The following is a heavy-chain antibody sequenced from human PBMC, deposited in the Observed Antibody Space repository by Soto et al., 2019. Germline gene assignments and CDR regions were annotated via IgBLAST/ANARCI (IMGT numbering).Heavy chain of an antibody. D-gene: IGHD2-15*01. CDR2: ISGYNGNS. CDR1: DYTFTSYG. Sequence: QVQLVQSGAEVKKPGASVKVSCKASDYTFTSYGISWVRQAPGQGLEWMGRISGYNGNSNYAQNLQGRVTMTTDTSTSTAYMELRSLRSDDTAVYYCAREDIQDIVVVVVAPEGLGYWGQGTLVTVSS. J-gene: IGHJ4*02. V-gene: IGHV1-18*01. CDR3: AREDIQDIVVVVVAPEGLGY.